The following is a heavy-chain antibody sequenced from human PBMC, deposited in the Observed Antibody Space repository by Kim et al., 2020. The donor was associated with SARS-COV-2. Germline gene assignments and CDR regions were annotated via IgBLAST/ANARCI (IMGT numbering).Heavy chain of an antibody. V-gene: IGHV4-31*03. CDR3: ARGQGLITMIVVVVGAFDY. CDR1: GGSISSGGYY. CDR2: IYYSGST. Sequence: SETPSLTCTVSGGSISSGGYYWSWIRQHPGKGLEWIGYIYYSGSTYYNPSLKSRVTISVDTSKNQFSLKLSSVTAADTAVYYCARGQGLITMIVVVVGAFDYWGQGTLATVSS. J-gene: IGHJ4*02. D-gene: IGHD3-22*01.